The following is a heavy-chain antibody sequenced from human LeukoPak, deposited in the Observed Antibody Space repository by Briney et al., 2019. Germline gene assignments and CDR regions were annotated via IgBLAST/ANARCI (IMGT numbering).Heavy chain of an antibody. CDR1: GYSISSGYY. V-gene: IGHV4-38-2*01. CDR3: ARGRLVRQGA. J-gene: IGHJ6*04. D-gene: IGHD6-6*01. CDR2: IYHSGST. Sequence: SETLSLTCAVSGYSISSGYYWGWSRQPPGKGLEGIGSIYHSGSTYYNPSLKSRVSISVDTSKNQFSLKLSSVTAADTAVYYCARGRLVRQGAWGKGTTVTVSS.